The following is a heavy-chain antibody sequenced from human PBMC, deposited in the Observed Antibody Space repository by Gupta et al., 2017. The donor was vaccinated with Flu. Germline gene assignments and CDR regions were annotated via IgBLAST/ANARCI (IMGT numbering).Heavy chain of an antibody. CDR2: VSYDGINK. CDR3: AKERVRRGSGYGLDV. Sequence: QVQLVESGGGVVQPGRSLTLSCATSGSTFSSYTMYWVPQTPGKGLVWVALVSYDGINKHYAEAVRGRFTSSRDNAKSTVYLQLNSLIIEDTAIYYCAKERVRRGSGYGLDVWGQGTTVTVS. J-gene: IGHJ6*02. D-gene: IGHD6-25*01. CDR1: GSTFSSYT. V-gene: IGHV3-30*18.